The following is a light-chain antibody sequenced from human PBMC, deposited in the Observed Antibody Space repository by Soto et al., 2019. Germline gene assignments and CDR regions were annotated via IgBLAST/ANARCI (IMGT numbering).Light chain of an antibody. CDR3: QQYDKWPPLFT. CDR2: GAS. V-gene: IGKV3-15*01. CDR1: HSVSSN. J-gene: IGKJ3*01. Sequence: EIVLTQSPATLSMSPGERATLSCRASHSVSSNLAWYRQIAGQPPRLLIYGASIRATGIPARFSGSGSGTEFTLTISSLQSEDFAVYYCQQYDKWPPLFTFGPGTRVDIK.